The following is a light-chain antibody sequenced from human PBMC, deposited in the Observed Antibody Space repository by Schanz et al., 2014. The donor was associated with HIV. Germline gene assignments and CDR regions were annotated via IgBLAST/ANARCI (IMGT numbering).Light chain of an antibody. CDR2: GAS. J-gene: IGKJ1*01. V-gene: IGKV3-20*01. CDR3: QQYGSLPWT. Sequence: ETVMTQSPPMLSVSPGERATLSCRASQRITSNHLAWYQQKPGQAPRLLIFGASNRATGTPDRFSGSESGTDFPLIISRVEPEDYAVYYCQQYGSLPWTFGQGTKVEV. CDR1: QRITSNH.